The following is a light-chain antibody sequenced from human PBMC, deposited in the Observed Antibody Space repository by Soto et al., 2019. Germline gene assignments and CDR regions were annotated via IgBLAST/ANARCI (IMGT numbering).Light chain of an antibody. V-gene: IGKV3-15*01. J-gene: IGKJ1*01. CDR3: QQYNNWPPT. CDR1: QSVSSN. CDR2: GAS. Sequence: EIVMTQSPATLSVSPGERATLSCRASQSVSSNLAWYQQKPGQAPRLLIYGASTRATGIPARFSGSGSGTEFTLTISSLQSEDFAVYYCQQYNNWPPTFGLGTKVDIK.